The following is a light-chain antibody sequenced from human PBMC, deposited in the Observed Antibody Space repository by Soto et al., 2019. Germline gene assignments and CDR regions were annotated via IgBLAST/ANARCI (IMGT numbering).Light chain of an antibody. CDR2: EVS. V-gene: IGLV2-8*01. Sequence: QSALTQPPSASGSPGQSVTISCTGTSSDVGGYNYVSWYQQHPGKDPKLMLYEVSKRPSGVPDRFAGSKSGNTASLTVSGLQAEDEADYYCSSYAGSHNLVFGGGTKLTVL. CDR3: SSYAGSHNLV. J-gene: IGLJ2*01. CDR1: SSDVGGYNY.